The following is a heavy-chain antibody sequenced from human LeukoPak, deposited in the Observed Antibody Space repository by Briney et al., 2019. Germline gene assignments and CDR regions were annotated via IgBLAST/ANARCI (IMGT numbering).Heavy chain of an antibody. CDR3: AAENGNFWIGYHYFED. Sequence: SETLSLTCTVSGGSLGSSSYYWGWIRQAPGKGLEWIGTIYFDGNTFYNSSLKSRVTLSIDMSKSQFSLRLASVTAADTAIYYCAAENGNFWIGYHYFEDWGQGSLVSVSS. V-gene: IGHV4-39*01. CDR1: GGSLGSSSYY. D-gene: IGHD3-3*01. CDR2: IYFDGNT. J-gene: IGHJ4*02.